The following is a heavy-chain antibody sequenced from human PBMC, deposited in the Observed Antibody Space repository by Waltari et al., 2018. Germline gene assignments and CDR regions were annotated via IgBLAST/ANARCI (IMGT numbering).Heavy chain of an antibody. CDR1: GFTFSSYG. CDR2: IRYDGSNK. D-gene: IGHD1-7*01. V-gene: IGHV3-30*02. CDR3: AKDSIILELRALTFFDY. J-gene: IGHJ4*02. Sequence: QVQLVESGGGVVQPGGSLRLSCAASGFTFSSYGMHWVRQAPGKGLEWVEFIRYDGSNKYYADSVKGRFTISRDNSKNTLYLQMNSLRAEDTAVYYCAKDSIILELRALTFFDYWGQGTLVTVSS.